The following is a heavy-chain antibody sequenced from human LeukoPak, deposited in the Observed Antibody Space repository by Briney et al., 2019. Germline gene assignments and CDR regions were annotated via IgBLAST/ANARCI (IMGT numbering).Heavy chain of an antibody. Sequence: PGGSLRLSCAASGFTFSNYWMSWVRQAPGKGLEWVANIKRDGSEKHYVDSVRGRFTISRDNAKNSLYLQMNSLRAEDTAVYYCARDRGQFSNYFDFWGQGTLVTVSS. CDR3: ARDRGQFSNYFDF. J-gene: IGHJ4*02. D-gene: IGHD4-11*01. V-gene: IGHV3-7*01. CDR2: IKRDGSEK. CDR1: GFTFSNYW.